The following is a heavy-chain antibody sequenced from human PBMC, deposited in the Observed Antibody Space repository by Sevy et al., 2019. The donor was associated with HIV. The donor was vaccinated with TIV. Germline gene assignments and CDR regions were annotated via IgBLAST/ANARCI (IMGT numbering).Heavy chain of an antibody. Sequence: GGSLRLSCVASGFTFSRYSMNWVRQAPGKGLEWVSNIGSTGPTIYYADSLKGRFTISRDNAKNSLYLQMNSLREEDTAVYYCARPGRGWFEFDSWGQGTLVTVSS. CDR1: GFTFSRYS. CDR3: ARPGRGWFEFDS. CDR2: IGSTGPTI. V-gene: IGHV3-48*02. D-gene: IGHD6-19*01. J-gene: IGHJ4*02.